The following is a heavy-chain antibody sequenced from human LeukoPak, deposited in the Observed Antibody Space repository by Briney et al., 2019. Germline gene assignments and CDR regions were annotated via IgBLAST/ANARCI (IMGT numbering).Heavy chain of an antibody. V-gene: IGHV4-59*01. CDR3: ARTFPVAGTYYGMDV. CDR2: IYNTGTT. Sequence: PSETLFLTCTVSGGSITTYYWSWLRQPPGKGLEWIGYIYNTGTTTYNPSLRSRVTISLDTSKNQFSLKLSSVTAADTAVYYCARTFPVAGTYYGMDVWGQGTTVTVS. CDR1: GGSITTYY. D-gene: IGHD6-19*01. J-gene: IGHJ6*02.